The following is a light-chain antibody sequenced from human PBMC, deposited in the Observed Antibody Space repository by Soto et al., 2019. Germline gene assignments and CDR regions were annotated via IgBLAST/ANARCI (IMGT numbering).Light chain of an antibody. Sequence: TQSPGTLSVSLGERATLSCSASQSVTINVAWYQQKPGQAPRLLIYGASTRATGVPARFSGSGSGTEFTSSISSLQSEDFGLYFCQQYNNWPLITFGAGTRMDTK. CDR1: QSVTIN. CDR3: QQYNNWPLIT. V-gene: IGKV3-15*01. J-gene: IGKJ5*01. CDR2: GAS.